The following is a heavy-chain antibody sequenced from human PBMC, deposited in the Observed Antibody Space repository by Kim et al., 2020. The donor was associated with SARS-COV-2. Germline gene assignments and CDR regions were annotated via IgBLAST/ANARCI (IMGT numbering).Heavy chain of an antibody. CDR2: IYSGGST. V-gene: IGHV3-53*01. CDR1: GFTVSSNY. J-gene: IGHJ5*02. Sequence: GGSLRLSCAASGFTVSSNYMSWVRQAPGMGLEWVSVIYSGGSTYYADSVKGRFTISRDNSKNTLYLQMNSLRAEDTAVYYCARVYSSGWYNWFDPWGQGTLVTVSS. CDR3: ARVYSSGWYNWFDP. D-gene: IGHD6-19*01.